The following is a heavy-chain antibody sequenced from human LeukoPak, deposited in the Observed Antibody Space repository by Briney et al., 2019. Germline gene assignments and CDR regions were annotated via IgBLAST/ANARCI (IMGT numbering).Heavy chain of an antibody. Sequence: SGTLSLTCTVSVGSISGYSWSWIRQPPGKGLEWLGYIYYSGSTNYNPSLKSRVTISVDTSKNHFSLKLTSVTAADTAVYYCARGLKPFDSWGQGTLVTVSS. CDR1: VGSISGYS. J-gene: IGHJ4*02. CDR3: ARGLKPFDS. V-gene: IGHV4-59*01. CDR2: IYYSGST.